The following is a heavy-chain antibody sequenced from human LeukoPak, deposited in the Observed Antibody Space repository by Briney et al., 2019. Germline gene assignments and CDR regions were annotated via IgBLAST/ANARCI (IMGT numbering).Heavy chain of an antibody. V-gene: IGHV1-69*04. CDR1: GGAFSSYA. J-gene: IGHJ6*02. CDR3: ARDFELRIYNKPNQYGMDV. D-gene: IGHD1-14*01. CDR2: VIPILGVG. Sequence: ASVKVSCKASGGAFSSYAISWVRQAPGQGLEWMGRVIPILGVGNYAQKFQGRVTITVDKSKSTAYMELRSLRSEDTAVYYCARDFELRIYNKPNQYGMDVWGQGTTVTVSS.